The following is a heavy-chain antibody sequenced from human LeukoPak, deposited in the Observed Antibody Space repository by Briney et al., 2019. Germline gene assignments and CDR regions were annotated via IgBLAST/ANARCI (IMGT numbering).Heavy chain of an antibody. J-gene: IGHJ4*02. CDR2: IKQDGSEK. V-gene: IGHV3-7*01. CDR1: GFTFSGYW. CDR3: ARDYCTNGVCLDY. D-gene: IGHD2-8*01. Sequence: SGGSLRLSCAASGFTFSGYWMSWVRQAPGKGLEWVANIKQDGSEKYYVDSVKGRFTISRDNAKNSLYLQMNSLRAEDTAVYYCARDYCTNGVCLDYWGQGTLVTVSS.